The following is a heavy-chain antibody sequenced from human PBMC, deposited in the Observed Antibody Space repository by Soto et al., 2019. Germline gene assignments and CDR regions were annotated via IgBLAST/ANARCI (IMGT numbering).Heavy chain of an antibody. D-gene: IGHD1-7*01. V-gene: IGHV4-4*02. CDR2: IYRTGGT. CDR1: GRSFTSNNW. J-gene: IGHJ4*02. Sequence: PSETLSLTXAVSGRSFTSNNWWTWVRQPPGQGLEWIGEIYRTGGTNYNPSLKSRVTISLDKSENQFSLKVTSLTAADKAVYYCASRDPGTSVDYWGQGTLVTVSS. CDR3: ASRDPGTSVDY.